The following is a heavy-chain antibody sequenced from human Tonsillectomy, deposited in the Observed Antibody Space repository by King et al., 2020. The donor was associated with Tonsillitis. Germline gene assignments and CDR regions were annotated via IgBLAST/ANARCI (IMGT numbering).Heavy chain of an antibody. Sequence: VQLVESGGGLVQPGGSLRLSCVASGFTFTNYWVSWVRQAPGKGLEWVANINEDGRQTFFADSVRGRFTISRDNAKNSVFLQMNSLRIEDAALYYCARFSGWGFRLIDWGQGTLVTVSS. V-gene: IGHV3-7*01. CDR3: ARFSGWGFRLID. CDR2: INEDGRQT. J-gene: IGHJ4*02. D-gene: IGHD6-19*01. CDR1: GFTFTNYW.